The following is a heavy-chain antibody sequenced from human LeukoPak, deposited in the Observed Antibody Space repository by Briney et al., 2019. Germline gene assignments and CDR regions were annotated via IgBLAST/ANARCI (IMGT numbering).Heavy chain of an antibody. D-gene: IGHD1-26*01. Sequence: SETLSLTCTVSGGSISSGGYYWSWIRQHPGKGLEWIGYIYYSGSTYYNPSLKSRVTISVDTSKNQFSLKLSSVTAADTAVYYCARDRSGSSGAFDIWGQGTVVTVSS. J-gene: IGHJ3*02. V-gene: IGHV4-31*03. CDR3: ARDRSGSSGAFDI. CDR1: GGSISSGGYY. CDR2: IYYSGST.